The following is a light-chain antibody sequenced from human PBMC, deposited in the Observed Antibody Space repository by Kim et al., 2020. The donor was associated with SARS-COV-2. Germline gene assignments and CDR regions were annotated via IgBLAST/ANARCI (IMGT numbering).Light chain of an antibody. CDR2: AAS. J-gene: IGKJ4*01. CDR3: QHLSSPLT. CDR1: KDISTY. V-gene: IGKV1-9*01. Sequence: SASGGNRVTITCRTSKDISTYLAWYQQKPGKATNLLICAASTLQSGVPSRFSGSGSGTEFTLTISSLQPEDFATYYCQHLSSPLTFGGGTKVDIK.